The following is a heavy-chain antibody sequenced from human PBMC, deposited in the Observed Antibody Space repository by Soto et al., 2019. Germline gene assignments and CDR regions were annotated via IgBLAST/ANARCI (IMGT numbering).Heavy chain of an antibody. D-gene: IGHD3-10*01. CDR2: TYCRSKWYN. CDR1: GDSVSSNSAA. V-gene: IGHV6-1*01. J-gene: IGHJ6*03. Sequence: SQTLSLTCAISGDSVSSNSAAWNWIRRSPSRGLEWLGRTYCRSKWYNDYAVSVKSRITINPDTSKNQFSLQLNSVTPEDTAVYYCARASRITMVRGVTPRGYYYMDVWGKGTTVTVSS. CDR3: ARASRITMVRGVTPRGYYYMDV.